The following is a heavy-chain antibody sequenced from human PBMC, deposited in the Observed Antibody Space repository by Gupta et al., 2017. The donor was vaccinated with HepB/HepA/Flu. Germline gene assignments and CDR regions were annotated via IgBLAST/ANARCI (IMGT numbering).Heavy chain of an antibody. CDR1: DGSVGSRSYY. D-gene: IGHD2/OR15-2a*01. CDR2: GYYGGGT. CDR3: AKTRSHSMGAFAI. V-gene: IGHV4-39*01. J-gene: IGHJ3*02. Sequence: QLQFQESGPGLVKPSETLSLTCNVSDGSVGSRSYYWGWIRQPPGKGREWIGNGYYGGGTYDNPALKSRVTISIKTAKKQCSLKLGSVVVVDTDMYYLAKTRSHSMGAFAIGRQGTIVTVFS.